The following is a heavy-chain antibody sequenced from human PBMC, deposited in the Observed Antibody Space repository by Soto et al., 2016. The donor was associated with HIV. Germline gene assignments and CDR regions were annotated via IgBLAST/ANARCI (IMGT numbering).Heavy chain of an antibody. D-gene: IGHD3-9*01. CDR3: ARERRNYDILTGSVNWFDP. V-gene: IGHV1-69*12. Sequence: QVQLVQSGAEVKKPGSSVKVSCKASGGTFSSYAISWVRQAPGQGLEWMGGIIPIFGTANYAQKFQGRVTITADESTSTAYMELSSLRSEDTAVYYCARERRNYDILTGSVNWFDPGAREPWSPSPQ. CDR1: GGTFSSYA. J-gene: IGHJ5*02. CDR2: IIPIFGTA.